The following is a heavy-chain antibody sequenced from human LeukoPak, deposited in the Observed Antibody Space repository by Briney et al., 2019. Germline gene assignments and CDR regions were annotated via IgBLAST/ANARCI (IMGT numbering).Heavy chain of an antibody. CDR2: ISPYNGNT. V-gene: IGHV1-18*01. CDR3: ARDQIAVAGPFDY. Sequence: ASVKVSCKASGYIFTSYGFSWVRQAPGQGLEWMGWISPYNGNTNSAQELQGRLTMTTDTSTSTAYMELRSLRSDDTAVYYCARDQIAVAGPFDYWGQGTLVTVSS. J-gene: IGHJ4*02. D-gene: IGHD6-19*01. CDR1: GYIFTSYG.